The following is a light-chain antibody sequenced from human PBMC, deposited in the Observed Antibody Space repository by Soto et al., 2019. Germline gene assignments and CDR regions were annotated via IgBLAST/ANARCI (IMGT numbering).Light chain of an antibody. CDR1: QSVSSSY. V-gene: IGKV3-20*01. CDR3: QQYNSYSRT. Sequence: EIVLTQSPGTLSLSPGERATLSCRASQSVSSSYLAWYQQKPGQAPRLLMYGASSRATGIPDRFRGSGSGTDFTLTISSLQPDDFATYYCQQYNSYSRTFGQGTKVDIK. J-gene: IGKJ1*01. CDR2: GAS.